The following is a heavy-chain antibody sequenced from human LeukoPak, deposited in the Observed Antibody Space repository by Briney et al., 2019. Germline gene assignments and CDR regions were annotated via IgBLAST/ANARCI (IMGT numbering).Heavy chain of an antibody. V-gene: IGHV4-31*03. CDR2: IYYSGST. CDR3: ARVVLDIAAESLDWFDA. J-gene: IGHJ5*02. D-gene: IGHD6-13*01. CDR1: GGSISSGGYY. Sequence: SQTLSLTCTVSGGSISSGGYYWSWIRQHPGKGLEWIGYIYYSGSTYYNPSLKSRVTISVDTSKNQFSLKLSSVTAADTAVYYCARVVLDIAAESLDWFDAWGQGTLVTVSS.